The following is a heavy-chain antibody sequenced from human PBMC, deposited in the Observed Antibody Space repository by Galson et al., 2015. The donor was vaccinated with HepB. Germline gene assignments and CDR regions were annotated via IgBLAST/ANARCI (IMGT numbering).Heavy chain of an antibody. D-gene: IGHD5-12*01. Sequence: SLRLSCAASGFTFSDYYMSWIRQAPGKGLEWLSYISSSTIYTNYADSVKGRFTISRDNVKNSMYLQMNRLRAEDTAVYYCARSSDMVATYYWGQGTLVTVSS. CDR1: GFTFSDYY. V-gene: IGHV3-11*06. J-gene: IGHJ4*02. CDR2: ISSSTIYT. CDR3: ARSSDMVATYY.